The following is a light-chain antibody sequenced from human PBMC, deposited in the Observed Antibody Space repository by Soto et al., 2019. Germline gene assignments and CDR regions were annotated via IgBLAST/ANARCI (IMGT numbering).Light chain of an antibody. J-gene: IGKJ2*01. CDR1: QSVSDN. V-gene: IGKV3-15*01. CDR2: GAS. Sequence: EIVMTQSPATLSVSPGERATLSCRAGQSVSDNLAWYQQRPGQAPRLLFYGASTRATGVPVRFSASGSGTEFTLTISSLQSEDFAVDYCQQYNHWPRGYTFGQGTKLEIK. CDR3: QQYNHWPRGYT.